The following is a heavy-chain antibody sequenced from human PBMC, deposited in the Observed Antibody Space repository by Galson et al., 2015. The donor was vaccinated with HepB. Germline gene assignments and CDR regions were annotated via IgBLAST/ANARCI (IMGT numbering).Heavy chain of an antibody. V-gene: IGHV3-23*01. CDR3: TKVDRRGQYYGMDV. CDR1: GFTLRFTFSDYA. J-gene: IGHJ6*02. CDR2: LSGSGGTA. D-gene: IGHD4-11*01. Sequence: SLRLSCAASGFTLRFTFSDYAMNWVRQAPGKGLEWVSGLSGSGGTAYYADSVKGRFTISRDNSKNTVFLQVNSLRAEDTAVYYCTKVDRRGQYYGMDVWGQGTTVTVSS.